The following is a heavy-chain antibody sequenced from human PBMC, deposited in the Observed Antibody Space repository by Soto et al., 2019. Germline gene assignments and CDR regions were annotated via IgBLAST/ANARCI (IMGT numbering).Heavy chain of an antibody. CDR2: IFYSGST. CDR1: SGSISSTIYS. V-gene: IGHV4-39*01. CDR3: ARQCRGVTCHWFVP. Sequence: QLQLQESGPGLVKPSETLSLTCTVSSGSISSTIYSWDWIRQPPGKGLEWIGSIFYSGSTYYNPSHKSGVTLAVDTSKNQFSLPLTSVTAADTAVYYCARQCRGVTCHWFVPWGQGTLVTVSS. D-gene: IGHD2-15*01. J-gene: IGHJ5*02.